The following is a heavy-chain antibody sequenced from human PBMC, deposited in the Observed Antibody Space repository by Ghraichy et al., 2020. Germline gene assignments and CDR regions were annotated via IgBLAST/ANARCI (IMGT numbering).Heavy chain of an antibody. CDR3: ARLGANYYYYGMDV. CDR2: IYYSGST. CDR1: GGSISSYY. Sequence: GSLRLSCTVSGGSISSYYWSWIRQPPGKGLEWIGYIYYSGSTNYNPSLKSRVTISVDTSKNQFSLKLSSVTAADTAVYYCARLGANYYYYGMDVWGQGTTVTVSS. V-gene: IGHV4-59*08. J-gene: IGHJ6*02.